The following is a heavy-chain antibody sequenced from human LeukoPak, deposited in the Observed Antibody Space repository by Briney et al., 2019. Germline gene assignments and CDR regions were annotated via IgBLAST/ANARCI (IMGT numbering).Heavy chain of an antibody. CDR3: AKEFDSVVVVPAAMEY. J-gene: IGHJ4*02. CDR1: GFTFSSYA. CDR2: ISYDGSNK. Sequence: PGGSLRLSCAASGFTFSSYAMHWVRQAPGKGLEWVAVISYDGSNKYYADSVKGRFTISRDNSKNTLYLQMNSLRAEDTAVYYCAKEFDSVVVVPAAMEYWGQGTLVTVSS. D-gene: IGHD2-2*01. V-gene: IGHV3-30*04.